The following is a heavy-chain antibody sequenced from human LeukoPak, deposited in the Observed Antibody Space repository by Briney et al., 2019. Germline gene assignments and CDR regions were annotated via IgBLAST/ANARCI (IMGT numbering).Heavy chain of an antibody. J-gene: IGHJ4*02. Sequence: PGGSLRLSCRVSGFTFRDYAMTWVRQAPGKGLEWVSSISGTGGTSSSANSLKGRITISRDNSKNTLYLQLNSLRVDDTAVYFCAKPHCTTTSCYVSRAYFLTHWGQGTLVTVSS. CDR1: GFTFRDYA. D-gene: IGHD2-2*01. V-gene: IGHV3-23*01. CDR3: AKPHCTTTSCYVSRAYFLTH. CDR2: ISGTGGTS.